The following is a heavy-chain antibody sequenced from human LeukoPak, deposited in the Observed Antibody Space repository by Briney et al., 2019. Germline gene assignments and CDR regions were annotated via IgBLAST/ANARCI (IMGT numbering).Heavy chain of an antibody. CDR1: GFTFSSYS. D-gene: IGHD3-10*02. CDR3: AELGITMIGGV. V-gene: IGHV3-21*01. J-gene: IGHJ6*04. CDR2: ISSSSSYI. Sequence: GGSLRLSCAASGFTFSSYSLNWVRQAPGKGLDWVSSISSSSSYIYYADSVKGRFTISRDNAKKSLYLQMNSLRAEDTAVYYCAELGITMIGGVWGKGTTVTISS.